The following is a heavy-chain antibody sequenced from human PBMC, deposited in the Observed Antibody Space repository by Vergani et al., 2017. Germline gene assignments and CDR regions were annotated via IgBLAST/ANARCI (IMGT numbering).Heavy chain of an antibody. V-gene: IGHV4-34*01. CDR3: ARAKDVLRFLEWPAYYYKDF. D-gene: IGHD3-3*01. CDR1: GGSFRGYY. J-gene: IGHJ6*03. Sequence: QVQLQQWGAGLLKPSETLYLTCAGYGGSFRGYYWSWIRQPPGKGLEWIGEINHSGSTNYNPSLKSRVTISVDTSKNRFSLKLSTVTAADTAVYYCARAKDVLRFLEWPAYYYKDFWGKGIAVIVSS. CDR2: INHSGST.